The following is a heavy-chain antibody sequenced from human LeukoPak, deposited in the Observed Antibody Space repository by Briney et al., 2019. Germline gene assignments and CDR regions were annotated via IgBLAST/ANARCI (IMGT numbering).Heavy chain of an antibody. V-gene: IGHV1-2*02. CDR1: GYTFTGYY. D-gene: IGHD3-22*01. CDR3: ARDQYDSSGYPTGTGV. CDR2: INPNSGGT. Sequence: ASVKVSCKASGYTFTGYYMHWVRQAPGQGLEWMGWINPNSGGTNYAQKFQGRVTITRDTSISTAYMELSRLRSDDTAVYYCARDQYDSSGYPTGTGVWGKGTTVTVSS. J-gene: IGHJ6*04.